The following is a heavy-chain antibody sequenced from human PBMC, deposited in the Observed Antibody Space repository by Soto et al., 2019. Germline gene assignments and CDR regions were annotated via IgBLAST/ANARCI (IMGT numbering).Heavy chain of an antibody. CDR3: ARVYGSGSLTNWFDP. V-gene: IGHV4-59*01. Sequence: SETLSLTCTVSGGSITNYLWSWIRQSPGKGLEWIGYIYYSGTTNYNPSLMSRVTISVDTSKNHFFLKLTSVTTADTALYYCARVYGSGSLTNWFDPWGRGTLVTVSS. J-gene: IGHJ5*02. CDR2: IYYSGTT. D-gene: IGHD3-10*01. CDR1: GGSITNYL.